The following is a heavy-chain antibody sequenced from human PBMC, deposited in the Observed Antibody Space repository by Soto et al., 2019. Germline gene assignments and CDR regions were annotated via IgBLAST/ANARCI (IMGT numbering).Heavy chain of an antibody. CDR2: MTSDGRTV. Sequence: GSLRLSCATSGFTFFDYWMHWVRQAPGKGPEWVSRMTSDGRTVQYADSVKGRFTASRDNAKSTLYLQMNSLRAEDTAIYYCATAEVDYWGPGTLVTVSS. V-gene: IGHV3-74*01. J-gene: IGHJ4*02. CDR1: GFTFFDYW. CDR3: ATAEVDY.